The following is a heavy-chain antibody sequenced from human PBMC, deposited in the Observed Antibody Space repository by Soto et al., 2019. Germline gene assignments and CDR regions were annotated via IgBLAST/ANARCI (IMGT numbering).Heavy chain of an antibody. V-gene: IGHV1-18*01. J-gene: IGHJ4*02. CDR2: VSTHDDET. D-gene: IGHD1-26*01. CDR1: GYTFNMYG. CDR3: ARDWYRDPSEISDY. Sequence: QLVQSGPEVKKPGASVKVSCKTSGYTFNMYGISWARQAPGQGLEWMGYVSTHDDETIYAQKFQGRITMTRETYTTTAYMELRSLIFDNTAMYYCARDWYRDPSEISDYWGQGTLVTVSS.